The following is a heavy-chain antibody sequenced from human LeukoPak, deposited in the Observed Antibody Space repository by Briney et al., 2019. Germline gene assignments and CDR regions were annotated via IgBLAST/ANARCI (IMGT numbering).Heavy chain of an antibody. CDR3: ARGPRIAAAATLGVYFFDY. CDR2: IKQDGSEK. V-gene: IGHV3-7*04. CDR1: GFTFSTYW. Sequence: GGSLRLSCATSGFTFSTYWMSWVRQAPGKGLEWVANIKQDGSEKYYVDSVKGRFTIFRDNAKNSLYLQMNSLRAEDTAVYYCARGPRIAAAATLGVYFFDYWGQGTLVTASS. D-gene: IGHD6-13*01. J-gene: IGHJ4*02.